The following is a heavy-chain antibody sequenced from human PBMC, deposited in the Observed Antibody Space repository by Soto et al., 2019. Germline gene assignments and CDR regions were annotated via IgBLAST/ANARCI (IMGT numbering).Heavy chain of an antibody. D-gene: IGHD1-26*01. CDR2: ISAYNGNT. Sequence: QVQLVQSGAEVKKPGSSVKVSCKASGYTFTSYGISWVRQAPGQGLEWMGWISAYNGNTNYAQKLQGRVTMTTDTSTSTAYMELRSLRSDDTAVYYCARDHVAEWELRGEAFDIWGQGTMVTVSS. CDR1: GYTFTSYG. J-gene: IGHJ3*02. CDR3: ARDHVAEWELRGEAFDI. V-gene: IGHV1-18*01.